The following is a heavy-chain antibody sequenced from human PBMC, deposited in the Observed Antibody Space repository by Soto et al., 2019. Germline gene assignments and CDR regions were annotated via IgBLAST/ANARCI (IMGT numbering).Heavy chain of an antibody. D-gene: IGHD5-18*01. J-gene: IGHJ3*01. V-gene: IGHV4-4*02. CDR2: ISHTGTT. CDR3: ATLDTPFAFDV. Sequence: PSETLSLTCAVSGDSISGSQWWSWVRLPPGKGLEWVGEISHTGTTNYNPSLKSRVTMAVDTSKRQFSLKLRSVTAADTAVYYCATLDTPFAFDVWGQGAMVTVSS. CDR1: GDSISGSQW.